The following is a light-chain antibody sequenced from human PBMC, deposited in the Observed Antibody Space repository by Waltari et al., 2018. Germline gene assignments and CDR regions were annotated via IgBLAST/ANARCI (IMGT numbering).Light chain of an antibody. CDR1: QTVNSA. V-gene: IGKV3-15*01. CDR2: GAS. Sequence: EIVMTQSPVTLSLSPGERASLSCRASQTVNSALAWYQQMPGQAPRLLIYGASPRATGIPARFIGSGSGTEFTLTISSLQSEDFAVYYCQQYSNWPPWTFGQGTKVEIK. J-gene: IGKJ1*01. CDR3: QQYSNWPPWT.